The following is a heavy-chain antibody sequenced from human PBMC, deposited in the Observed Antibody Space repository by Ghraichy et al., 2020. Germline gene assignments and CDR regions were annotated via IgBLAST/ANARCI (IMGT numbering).Heavy chain of an antibody. D-gene: IGHD3-3*01. Sequence: SCKASGYTFTSYDINWVRQATGQGLEWMGWMNPNSGNTGYAQKFQGRVTMTRNTSISTAYMELSSLRSEDTAVYYCARGPTRITIFGVVIIGSSLDFVYWGQGTLVTVSS. CDR2: MNPNSGNT. V-gene: IGHV1-8*01. CDR3: ARGPTRITIFGVVIIGSSLDFVY. CDR1: GYTFTSYD. J-gene: IGHJ4*02.